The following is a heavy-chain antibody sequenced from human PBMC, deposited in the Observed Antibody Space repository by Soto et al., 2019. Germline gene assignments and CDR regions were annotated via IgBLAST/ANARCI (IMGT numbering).Heavy chain of an antibody. CDR3: ATTHVYEFSGFADAFDI. D-gene: IGHD3-22*01. V-gene: IGHV1-8*01. Sequence: QVQLVQSGAEVKKPGASVKVSCKASGYTFTTYDINWVRQATGQGLEWMGWMTPNNGNTGYAQKFQGRVTMTRDTSRSTADMELSRLRSKDTAVYYYATTHVYEFSGFADAFDIWGQGTMVTVSS. CDR2: MTPNNGNT. CDR1: GYTFTTYD. J-gene: IGHJ3*02.